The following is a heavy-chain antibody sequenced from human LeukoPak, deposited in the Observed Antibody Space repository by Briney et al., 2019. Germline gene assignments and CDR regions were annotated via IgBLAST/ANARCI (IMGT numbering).Heavy chain of an antibody. CDR3: AKPPNYDSDAPQVDY. D-gene: IGHD3-22*01. V-gene: IGHV3-23*01. J-gene: IGHJ4*02. CDR1: GFTSSSYA. CDR2: IVGSGGST. Sequence: GGSLRLSCAASGFTSSSYAMSWVRQAPGKGLEWVSGIVGSGGSTYYANSVKGRFTISRDNSKNTLYLQMNSLGAEDTAVYYCAKPPNYDSDAPQVDYWGQGTLVTVSS.